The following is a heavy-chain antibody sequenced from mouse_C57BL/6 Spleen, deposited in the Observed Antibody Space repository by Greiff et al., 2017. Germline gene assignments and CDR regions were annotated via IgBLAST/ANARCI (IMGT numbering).Heavy chain of an antibody. D-gene: IGHD1-1*01. CDR2: INPNNGGT. V-gene: IGHV1-18*01. Sequence: VQLKQSGPELVKPGASVKIPCKASGYTFTDYNMDWVKQSHGKSLEWIGDINPNNGGTIYNQKFKGKATLTVDKSSSTAYMELRSLTSEDTAVYYCHYYYGSSYWYFDVWGTGTTVTVSS. J-gene: IGHJ1*03. CDR3: HYYYGSSYWYFDV. CDR1: GYTFTDYN.